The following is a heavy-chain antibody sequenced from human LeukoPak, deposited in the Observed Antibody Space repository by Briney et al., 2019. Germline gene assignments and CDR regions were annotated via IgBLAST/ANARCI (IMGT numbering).Heavy chain of an antibody. CDR1: GFTVSSNY. V-gene: IGHV3-66*02. D-gene: IGHD3-22*01. Sequence: AGGSLRLSCAASGFTVSSNYMSWVRQAPGKGLEWVSVIYSGGSTYYADSVKGRFTTSRDNSKSTLYLQMNSLRAEDTAVYYCARDAHHYYDSSGYDYWGQGTLVTVSS. J-gene: IGHJ4*02. CDR2: IYSGGST. CDR3: ARDAHHYYDSSGYDY.